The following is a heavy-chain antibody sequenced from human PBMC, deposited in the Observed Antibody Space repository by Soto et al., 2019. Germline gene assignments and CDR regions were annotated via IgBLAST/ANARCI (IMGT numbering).Heavy chain of an antibody. J-gene: IGHJ6*02. CDR3: ARMGTIFGVVIGDGMDV. Sequence: QVQLVQSGAEVKKPGSSVKVSCKASGGTFSSYAISWVRQAPGQGLEWMGGIIPIFGTANYAQKFQGRVTITADESTSTAYMELSSLRSEDTAVYYCARMGTIFGVVIGDGMDVWGQGTTVTVSS. CDR1: GGTFSSYA. D-gene: IGHD3-3*01. V-gene: IGHV1-69*12. CDR2: IIPIFGTA.